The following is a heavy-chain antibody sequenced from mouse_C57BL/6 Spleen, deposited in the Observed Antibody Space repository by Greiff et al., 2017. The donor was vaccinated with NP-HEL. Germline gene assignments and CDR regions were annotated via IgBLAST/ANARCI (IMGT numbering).Heavy chain of an antibody. CDR1: GFTFSSYA. Sequence: EVQRVESGEGLVKPGGSLKLSCAASGFTFSSYAMSWVRHTPEKRLEWVAYISSGGDYIYYADTVKGRFTISRDNARNTLYLQMSSLKSEDTAMYYCTREDYGPRFAYWGQGTLVTVSA. J-gene: IGHJ3*01. V-gene: IGHV5-9-1*02. D-gene: IGHD1-1*01. CDR2: ISSGGDYI. CDR3: TREDYGPRFAY.